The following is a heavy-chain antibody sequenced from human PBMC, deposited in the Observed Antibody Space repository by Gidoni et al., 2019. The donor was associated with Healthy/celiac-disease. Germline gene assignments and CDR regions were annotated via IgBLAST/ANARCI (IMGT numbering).Heavy chain of an antibody. CDR1: GGSISSSSYY. CDR2: IYYSGST. J-gene: IGHJ6*02. V-gene: IGHV4-39*01. Sequence: QLQLQESGPGLVKPSETLSLTCTVSGGSISSSSYYWGWIRQPPGKGLEWIGSIYYSGSTYYNPSLKSRVTISVDTSKNQFSLKLSSVTAADTAVYYCARHRSLLDGMDVWGQGTTVTVSS. CDR3: ARHRSLLDGMDV. D-gene: IGHD1-26*01.